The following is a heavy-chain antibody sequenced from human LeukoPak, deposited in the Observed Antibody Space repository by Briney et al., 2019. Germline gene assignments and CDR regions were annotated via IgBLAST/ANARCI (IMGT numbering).Heavy chain of an antibody. D-gene: IGHD1-26*01. CDR3: ARVGDSGTYYGYSFYGMDV. V-gene: IGHV3-11*01. CDR2: ISSSGSTV. CDR1: GFTFSDYY. Sequence: GGSLRLSCAASGFTFSDYYMSWIRQAPGKGLEWVSYISSSGSTVYYADSVKGRFTVSRDNAKKSLFLQMNSLRAEDTAVYYCARVGDSGTYYGYSFYGMDVWGQGTTVTVSS. J-gene: IGHJ6*02.